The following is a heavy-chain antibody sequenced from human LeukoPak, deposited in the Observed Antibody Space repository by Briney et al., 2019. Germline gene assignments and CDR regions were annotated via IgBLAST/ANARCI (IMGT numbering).Heavy chain of an antibody. D-gene: IGHD5-18*01. V-gene: IGHV4-30-4*01. CDR3: ASGYSHGNVDY. Sequence: SETLSLTCTVSGGSISSGDYYWSWIRQPPGKGLEWIGYIYQSGSTYYNPSLKSRVTISVDRSRNQFSLKLNSVTAADTAVYYCASGYSHGNVDYWGQGTLVTVSS. CDR1: GGSISSGDYY. CDR2: IYQSGST. J-gene: IGHJ4*02.